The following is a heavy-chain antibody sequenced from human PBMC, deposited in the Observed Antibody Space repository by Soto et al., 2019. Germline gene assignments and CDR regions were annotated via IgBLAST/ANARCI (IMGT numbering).Heavy chain of an antibody. D-gene: IGHD3-16*02. CDR2: IYYSGST. J-gene: IGHJ4*02. CDR1: GGSISSSSYY. CDR3: ASYVWGSYQSPMGGP. Sequence: PSETLSLTCTVSGGSISSSSYYWGWIRQPPGKWLEWIGSIYYSGSTYYNPSLKSRVTISVDTSKNQFSLKLSSVTAADTAVYYCASYVWGSYQSPMGGPWGQGTLVTVS. V-gene: IGHV4-39*01.